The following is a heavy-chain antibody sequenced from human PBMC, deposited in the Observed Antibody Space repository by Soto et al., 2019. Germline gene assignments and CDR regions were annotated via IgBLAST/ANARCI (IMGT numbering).Heavy chain of an antibody. CDR1: GDSVSSNSAA. CDR3: ARDLHGYRDH. D-gene: IGHD5-18*01. V-gene: IGHV6-1*01. Sequence: PSQTLSLTCVISGDSVSSNSAAWNWIRQSPSRGLEWLGRTYYRSKWYNDYAVSVKSRVSFNADTSKNQSSLQLNSVTPEDTAVYYCARDLHGYRDHWGQGTPVTVSS. CDR2: TYYRSKWYN. J-gene: IGHJ4*02.